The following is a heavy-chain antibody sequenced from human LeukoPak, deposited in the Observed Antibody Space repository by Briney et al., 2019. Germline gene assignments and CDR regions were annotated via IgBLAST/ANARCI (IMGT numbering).Heavy chain of an antibody. CDR1: GYTFTSYG. J-gene: IGHJ6*03. D-gene: IGHD6-13*01. Sequence: ASVKVSCKASGYTFTSYGITWVRQAPGQGLEWMGWISGYNGNTNYAQKLQGRVTMTTDTSTSTAYMELRSLRSDDAAVYYCARSQQLGYYYYYMDVWGKGTTVTISS. V-gene: IGHV1-18*01. CDR3: ARSQQLGYYYYYMDV. CDR2: ISGYNGNT.